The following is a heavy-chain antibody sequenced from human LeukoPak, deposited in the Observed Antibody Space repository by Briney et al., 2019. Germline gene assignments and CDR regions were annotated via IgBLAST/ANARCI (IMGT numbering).Heavy chain of an antibody. J-gene: IGHJ4*02. CDR3: ARVPYGGSASLFDY. V-gene: IGHV4-34*01. CDR1: GGSFSGYY. Sequence: PSETLSLTCAVYGGSFSGYYWSWIRQPPGKGLEWIGEINHSGSTNYNPSLKSRVTISVDTSKNQFSLKLSSVTAADTAYYYCARVPYGGSASLFDYWGQGTLVTVSS. CDR2: INHSGST. D-gene: IGHD6-6*01.